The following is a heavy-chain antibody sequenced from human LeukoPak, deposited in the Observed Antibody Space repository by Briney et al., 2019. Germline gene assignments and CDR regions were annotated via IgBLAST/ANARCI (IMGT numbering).Heavy chain of an antibody. CDR1: GFTFSSYA. D-gene: IGHD6-6*01. J-gene: IGHJ4*02. CDR3: AKAPRIAARNSYFDY. V-gene: IGHV3-23*01. Sequence: GGSLRLSCAASGFTFSSYAMSWVRQAPGKGLEWVSAISGSGGSTYYADSVRGRFTISRDNSKNTLYLQMNSLRAEDTAVYYCAKAPRIAARNSYFDYWGQGTLVTVSS. CDR2: ISGSGGST.